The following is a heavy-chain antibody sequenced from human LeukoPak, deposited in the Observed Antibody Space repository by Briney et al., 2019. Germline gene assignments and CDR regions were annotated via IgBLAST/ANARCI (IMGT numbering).Heavy chain of an antibody. CDR1: GYSFTSYW. D-gene: IGHD1-26*01. J-gene: IGHJ4*02. CDR2: IYPGDSDT. V-gene: IGHV5-51*01. Sequence: GESLKISFKGSGYSFTSYWIGWVRQMPGKGLEWMGIIYPGDSDTRYSPSFQGQVTISADKSISTAYLQWSSLKASDTAIYYCASAESYYGQNQLDYWGQGTLVTVSS. CDR3: ASAESYYGQNQLDY.